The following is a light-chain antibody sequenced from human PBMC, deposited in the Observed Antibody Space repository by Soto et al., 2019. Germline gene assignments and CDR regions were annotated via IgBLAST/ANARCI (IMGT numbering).Light chain of an antibody. J-gene: IGLJ3*02. CDR2: EVS. V-gene: IGLV2-8*01. CDR1: SSDVGGYNY. Sequence: QSALTQPPSASGSPGQSVTISCTGTSSDVGGYNYVSWYQHHPGKAPKLLIYEVSKRPSGVPDRFSGSKSGNTASLTVSGLQAEDEADYYCSSCTGSNNGVFGGGTKLTVL. CDR3: SSCTGSNNGV.